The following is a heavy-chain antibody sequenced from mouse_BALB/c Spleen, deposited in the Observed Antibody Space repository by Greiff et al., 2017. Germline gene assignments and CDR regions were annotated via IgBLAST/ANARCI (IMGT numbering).Heavy chain of an antibody. CDR3: AREALKFITTARDAMDY. Sequence: EVKVEESGGGLVKPGGSLKLSCAASGFTFSDYYMYWVRQTPEKRLEWVATISDGGSYTYYPDSVKGRFTISRDNAKNNLYLQMSSLKSEDTAMYYCAREALKFITTARDAMDYWGQGTSVTVSS. J-gene: IGHJ4*01. V-gene: IGHV5-4*02. D-gene: IGHD1-2*01. CDR2: ISDGGSYT. CDR1: GFTFSDYY.